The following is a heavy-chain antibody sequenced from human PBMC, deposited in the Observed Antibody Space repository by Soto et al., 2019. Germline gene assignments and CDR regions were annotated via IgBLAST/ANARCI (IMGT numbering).Heavy chain of an antibody. D-gene: IGHD5-18*01. CDR3: AKVGNTTMVTADY. CDR2: ISASGGNA. CDR1: GFTFSNFA. Sequence: HPGGSLRLSCVASGFTFSNFAMTWVRQGPGKGLEWVSAISASGGNAYYADSVKGRFTISRDTPKNTLYLEMHSLRVDDMALYYCAKVGNTTMVTADYWGQGTLVTVSS. V-gene: IGHV3-23*01. J-gene: IGHJ4*02.